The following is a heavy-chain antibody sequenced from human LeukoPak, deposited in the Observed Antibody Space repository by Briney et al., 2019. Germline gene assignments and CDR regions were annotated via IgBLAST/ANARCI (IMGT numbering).Heavy chain of an antibody. CDR2: INPSGGST. CDR3: ARDSLQLLLFDY. D-gene: IGHD2-15*01. CDR1: GYTLTSYY. V-gene: IGHV1-46*03. J-gene: IGHJ4*02. Sequence: ASVKVSCKASGYTLTSYYMHWVRQAPGQGLEWMGIINPSGGSTSYAQKFQGRVTMTRDTSTSTVYMELSSLRSEDTAVYYCARDSLQLLLFDYWGQGTLVTVSS.